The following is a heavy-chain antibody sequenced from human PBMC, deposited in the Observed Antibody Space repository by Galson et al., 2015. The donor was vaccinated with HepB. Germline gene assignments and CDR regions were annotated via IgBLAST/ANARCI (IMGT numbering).Heavy chain of an antibody. J-gene: IGHJ4*02. D-gene: IGHD2-2*01. V-gene: IGHV4-59*01. CDR3: ARDSQWGCSRTPCYGLFDF. CDR1: GDSISSYY. CDR2: IFYSGRT. Sequence: ETLSLTCIVSGDSISSYYWGWIRQPPGKALEWIGEIFYSGRTIFNPALKSRATISVDTSKNQISLRLTSVTAADTAVYYCARDSQWGCSRTPCYGLFDFWGQGKMVTVSS.